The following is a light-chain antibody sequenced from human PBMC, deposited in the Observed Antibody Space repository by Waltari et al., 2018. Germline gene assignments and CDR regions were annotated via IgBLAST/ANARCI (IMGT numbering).Light chain of an antibody. V-gene: IGKV3-11*01. CDR2: DAS. CDR1: QSFSSY. CDR3: QQRSNWPIT. J-gene: IGKJ5*01. Sequence: EIVLTQSPATLSLSPGERATLSCRASQSFSSYLAWYQQKPGQAPRLLIYDASNRATGSPARVSGSGSGTDFTLTSRSLGPEDFAVYYCQQRSNWPITFGQGTRLEIK.